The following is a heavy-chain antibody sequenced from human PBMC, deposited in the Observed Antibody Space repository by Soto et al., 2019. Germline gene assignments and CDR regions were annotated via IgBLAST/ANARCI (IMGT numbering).Heavy chain of an antibody. CDR3: VTARPSYWYFDL. J-gene: IGHJ2*01. V-gene: IGHV1-69*12. CDR1: AGTFSSYA. D-gene: IGHD6-6*01. Sequence: QVQLVQSGAEVKKPGSSVKVSCKASAGTFSSYAISWVRQAPGQGLEWMGGIIPIFGTANYAQKFQARVTITADDSTRTAYMGLSSLRSEDTAVYYCVTARPSYWYFDLWGRGTLVTVSS. CDR2: IIPIFGTA.